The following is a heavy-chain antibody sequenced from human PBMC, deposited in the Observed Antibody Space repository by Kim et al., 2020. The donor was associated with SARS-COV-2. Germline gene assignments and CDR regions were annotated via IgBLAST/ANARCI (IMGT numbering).Heavy chain of an antibody. Sequence: YANPAEGRFAISRDNSQNTLFLQMNSLRAEDTAVYYCAKAMTVVTPTFDYWGQGTLVTVSS. D-gene: IGHD2-21*02. J-gene: IGHJ4*02. V-gene: IGHV3-30*09. CDR3: AKAMTVVTPTFDY.